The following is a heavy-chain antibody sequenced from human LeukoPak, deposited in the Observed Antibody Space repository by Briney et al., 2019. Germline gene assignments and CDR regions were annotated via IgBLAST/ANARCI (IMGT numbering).Heavy chain of an antibody. V-gene: IGHV5-10-1*01. CDR2: IDPSDSYA. CDR3: ASQLYSSGWVDY. J-gene: IGHJ4*02. CDR1: GYSFTSYW. Sequence: GESLKISCKGPGYSFTSYWISWVRQMPGKGLEWMGRIDPSDSYANYSPSFQGHVTISADKSISTAYLQWSSLKASDTAMYYCASQLYSSGWVDYWGQGTLVTVSS. D-gene: IGHD6-19*01.